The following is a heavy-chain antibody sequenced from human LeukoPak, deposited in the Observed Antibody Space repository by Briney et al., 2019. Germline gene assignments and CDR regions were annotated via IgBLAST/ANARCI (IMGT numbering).Heavy chain of an antibody. CDR2: INPNSGGT. Sequence: ASVKVSCEASGYTFTGYFMHWVRQAPGQGLEWMGQINPNSGGTNYAQKFQGRVTMTRDTSISTAYMELSRLRSDDTAVYYCARDSDTYDYVWGSYRFDYWGQGTLVTVSS. V-gene: IGHV1-2*06. CDR3: ARDSDTYDYVWGSYRFDY. D-gene: IGHD3-16*02. CDR1: GYTFTGYF. J-gene: IGHJ4*02.